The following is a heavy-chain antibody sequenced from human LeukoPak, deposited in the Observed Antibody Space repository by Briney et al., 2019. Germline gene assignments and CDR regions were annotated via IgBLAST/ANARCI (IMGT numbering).Heavy chain of an antibody. CDR2: INSDGSST. Sequence: GGPLRLSCAASGFTFSSYWMHWVRQAPGKGLVWVSRINSDGSSTSYADSVKGRFTISRDNAKNTLYLQMNSLRAEDTAVYYCARGPREIRNLDYWGQGTLVTVSS. CDR3: ARGPREIRNLDY. D-gene: IGHD1-26*01. CDR1: GFTFSSYW. V-gene: IGHV3-74*01. J-gene: IGHJ4*02.